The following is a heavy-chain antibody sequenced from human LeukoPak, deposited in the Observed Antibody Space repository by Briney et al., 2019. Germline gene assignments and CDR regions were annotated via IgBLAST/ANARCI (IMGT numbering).Heavy chain of an antibody. CDR2: ISSSSSYI. V-gene: IGHV3-21*01. CDR3: AREPPYYYYYYGMDV. J-gene: IGHJ6*02. CDR1: GFTFSSYS. Sequence: GGSLRLSCAASGFTFSSYSMNWVRQAPGKGLEWVSSISSSSSYIYYADSVKGRFTISRDNAKNSLYLQMNSLRAEDTAVYYCAREPPYYYYYYGMDVWGQGTTVTVSS.